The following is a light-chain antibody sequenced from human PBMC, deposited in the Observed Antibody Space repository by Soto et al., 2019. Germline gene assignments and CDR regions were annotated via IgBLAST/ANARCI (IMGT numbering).Light chain of an antibody. Sequence: GDRVPIPCRASQTISTWMAWYQQKPGKAPKLLVYDASTLQSGVASRFSGSGSGTEFTLTVSSLQPDDFATYYCQHYNNYAPWTCGQGTKWIS. CDR3: QHYNNYAPWT. V-gene: IGKV1-5*01. J-gene: IGKJ1*01. CDR1: QTISTW. CDR2: DAS.